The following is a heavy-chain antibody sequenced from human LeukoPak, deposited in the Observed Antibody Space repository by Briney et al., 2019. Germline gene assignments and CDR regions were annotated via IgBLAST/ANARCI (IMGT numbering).Heavy chain of an antibody. V-gene: IGHV4-39*07. D-gene: IGHD5-18*01. CDR1: GGSISSSSYY. CDR3: ARGSDRTRGYSYGL. Sequence: PSETLSLTCTVSGGSISSSSYYWGWIRQPPGKGLEWIGSIYYSGSTYYNPSLKSRVTISVDTFKNQFSLKLSSVTAADTAVYYCARGSDRTRGYSYGLWGQGTLVTVSS. CDR2: IYYSGST. J-gene: IGHJ4*02.